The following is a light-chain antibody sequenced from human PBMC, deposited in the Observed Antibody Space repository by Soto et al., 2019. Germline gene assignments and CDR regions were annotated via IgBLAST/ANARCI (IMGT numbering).Light chain of an antibody. V-gene: IGKV1-39*01. CDR1: QSISTY. Sequence: DIQTTQSPSSLSASVPDRVTITCRASQSISTYLNWYQQKAGLAPKLLIYAASSLQSGVPSRFSGSGSGTDFTLTISSLQPEDFATYYCQQTYSTPPTFGQGP. CDR3: QQTYSTPPT. J-gene: IGKJ1*01. CDR2: AAS.